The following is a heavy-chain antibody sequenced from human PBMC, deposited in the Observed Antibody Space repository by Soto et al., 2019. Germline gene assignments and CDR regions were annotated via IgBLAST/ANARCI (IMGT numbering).Heavy chain of an antibody. D-gene: IGHD2-2*01. CDR2: ISYDGRKK. J-gene: IGHJ6*02. Sequence: TGGSLRLSCAAPGFTFSSFGMHWVRQAPGKGLEWVTFISYDGRKKYYADSVKGRFTISRDNSKNTLYLQMNSLRAEDTAVYYCAREIGYCSSTSCFYYYCYGMDVWGQGXTVTVYS. V-gene: IGHV3-30*03. CDR3: AREIGYCSSTSCFYYYCYGMDV. CDR1: GFTFSSFG.